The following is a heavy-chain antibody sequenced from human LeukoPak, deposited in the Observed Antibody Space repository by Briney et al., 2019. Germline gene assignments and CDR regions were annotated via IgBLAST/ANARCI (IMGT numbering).Heavy chain of an antibody. CDR3: ARHPPRIRYFDWLSMYYFDY. J-gene: IGHJ4*02. Sequence: SETLSLTCTVSGGSISSYYWSWIRQPPGKGLEWIGYIYYSGSTNYNPSLKSRVTISVDTSKNQFSPKLSSVTAADTAVYYCARHPPRIRYFDWLSMYYFDYWGQGTLVTVSS. V-gene: IGHV4-59*08. CDR2: IYYSGST. CDR1: GGSISSYY. D-gene: IGHD3-9*01.